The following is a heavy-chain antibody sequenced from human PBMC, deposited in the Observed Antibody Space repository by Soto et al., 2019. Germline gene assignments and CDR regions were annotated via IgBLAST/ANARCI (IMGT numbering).Heavy chain of an antibody. CDR1: GYTFINYG. D-gene: IGHD3-16*01. CDR2: ISTHDDDT. V-gene: IGHV1-18*01. J-gene: IGHJ6*02. Sequence: ASVKVSCKASGYTFINYGINWVRQAPGQGLEWMGWISTHDDDTNYAQKFQGRVIMTTDTSTSTAYMDLGSLTSDDTAVYYCVMVDNYVTPTPQDVWGQGTSVTVSS. CDR3: VMVDNYVTPTPQDV.